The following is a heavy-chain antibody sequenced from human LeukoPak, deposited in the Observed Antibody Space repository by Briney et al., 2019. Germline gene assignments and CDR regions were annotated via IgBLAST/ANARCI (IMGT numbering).Heavy chain of an antibody. V-gene: IGHV1-69*13. CDR3: VRVHHKATSFEPRFDY. J-gene: IGHJ4*02. D-gene: IGHD3-3*01. CDR2: IIPIFGTA. Sequence: SVEVSCNASGGTFSSYAISWVRQAPGQGLEWMGGIIPIFGTANYAQKFQGRVTITADESTSTAYMELSSLRSEDTAVYYCVRVHHKATSFEPRFDYWGQGTLVTVSS. CDR1: GGTFSSYA.